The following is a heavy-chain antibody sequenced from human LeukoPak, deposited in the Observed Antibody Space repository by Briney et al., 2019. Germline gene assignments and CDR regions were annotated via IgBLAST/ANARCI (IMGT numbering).Heavy chain of an antibody. Sequence: PGGSLRLSCAASGFTFDDYGMSWVRQAPGKGLEWVSGINWNGGSTGYADPVKGRFTISRDNAKNSLYLQMNSLRAEDTALYYCARAVSEQYYYGSGSYYEDYYYYMDVWGKGTTVTVSS. V-gene: IGHV3-20*04. CDR2: INWNGGST. CDR1: GFTFDDYG. D-gene: IGHD3-10*01. CDR3: ARAVSEQYYYGSGSYYEDYYYYMDV. J-gene: IGHJ6*03.